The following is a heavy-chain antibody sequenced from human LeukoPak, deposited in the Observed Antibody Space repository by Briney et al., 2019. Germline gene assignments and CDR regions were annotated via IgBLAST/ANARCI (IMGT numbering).Heavy chain of an antibody. CDR3: ARDGEMASYFDY. V-gene: IGHV3-30-3*01. J-gene: IGHJ4*02. Sequence: GGSLRLSCAASGFTFSSYAMHWVRQAPGKGLEWVAVISYDGSNKYYADSVKGRFTISRDSSKNTLYLQMNSLRAEDTAVYYCARDGEMASYFDYWGQGTLVTVSS. CDR1: GFTFSSYA. CDR2: ISYDGSNK. D-gene: IGHD5-24*01.